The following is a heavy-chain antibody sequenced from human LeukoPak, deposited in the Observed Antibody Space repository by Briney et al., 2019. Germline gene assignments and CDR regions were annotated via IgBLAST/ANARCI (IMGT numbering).Heavy chain of an antibody. CDR2: IYYSGST. D-gene: IGHD4-23*01. CDR3: ARDEGGNIDP. Sequence: SETLSLTCTVSGGSISRYYWSWIRQPPGKGLEWIGYIYYSGSTNYNPSLKSRVTISVDTSKNQFSLKLSSVTAADTAVYYCARDEGGNIDPWGQGTLVTVSS. CDR1: GGSISRYY. J-gene: IGHJ5*02. V-gene: IGHV4-59*01.